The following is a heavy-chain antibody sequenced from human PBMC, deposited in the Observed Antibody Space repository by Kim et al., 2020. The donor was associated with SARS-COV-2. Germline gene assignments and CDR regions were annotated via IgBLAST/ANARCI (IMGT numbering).Heavy chain of an antibody. CDR2: INHSGST. Sequence: SETLSLTCAVYGGSFSGYYWSWIRQPPGKGLEWIGEINHSGSTNYNPSLKSRVTISVDTSKNQFSLKLSSVTAADAAVYYCVSMLARLGFVPWGQRTLGTVSS. CDR1: GGSFSGYY. CDR3: VSMLARLGFVP. J-gene: IGHJ5*02. D-gene: IGHD6-6*01. V-gene: IGHV4-34*01.